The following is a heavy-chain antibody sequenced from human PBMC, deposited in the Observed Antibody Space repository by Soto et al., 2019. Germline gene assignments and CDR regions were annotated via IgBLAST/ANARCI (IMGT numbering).Heavy chain of an antibody. CDR3: ARGDRGAFDL. J-gene: IGHJ3*01. D-gene: IGHD3-10*01. CDR1: GFTFSYYW. CDR2: IHSDGSST. Sequence: EVPLVESGGGLVRPGGSLRLSCAASGFTFSYYWMHWVRQAPGKGLVWVSRIHSDGSSTTYADFVKGRFIISRDNGRNTVDVQMNSGRVGDPAVYYCARGDRGAFDLWGQGTVVTVSS. V-gene: IGHV3-74*01.